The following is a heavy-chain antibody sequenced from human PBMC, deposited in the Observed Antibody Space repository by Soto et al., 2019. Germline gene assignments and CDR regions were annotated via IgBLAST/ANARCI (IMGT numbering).Heavy chain of an antibody. J-gene: IGHJ5*02. Sequence: XXTLSLPCTVSGGSISSSSYYWGWIRQPPGKGLEWIGSIYYSGSTYYNPSLKSRVTISVDTSKNQFSMKLSSVTAADTAVYYCAGHWFDPWGQGTLVTVSS. V-gene: IGHV4-39*01. CDR2: IYYSGST. CDR3: AGHWFDP. CDR1: GGSISSSSYY.